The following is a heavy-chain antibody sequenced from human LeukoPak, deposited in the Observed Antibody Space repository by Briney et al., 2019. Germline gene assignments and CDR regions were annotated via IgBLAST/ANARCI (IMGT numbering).Heavy chain of an antibody. CDR2: INHSGST. CDR3: ARGGGIKAYNWFDP. Sequence: KASQTLSLTCTVSGGSISSGASDWGWIRQHPKRGLEWVGYINHSGSTYYNPSLGSRVTMSVDTSKNQFSLKLSSVTAADSAVYYCARGGGIKAYNWFDPWGQGTLVTVSS. CDR1: GGSISSGASD. J-gene: IGHJ5*02. V-gene: IGHV4-31*03. D-gene: IGHD3-16*01.